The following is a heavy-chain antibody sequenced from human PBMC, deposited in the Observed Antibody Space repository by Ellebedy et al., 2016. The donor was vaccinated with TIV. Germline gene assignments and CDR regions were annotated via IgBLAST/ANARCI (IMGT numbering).Heavy chain of an antibody. D-gene: IGHD6-25*01. CDR1: GFTFGSNA. CDR2: ISDDGVRT. CDR3: TKHGPSASMDV. Sequence: GESLKISCAASGFTFGSNAMGWVRLVPGKGPEWVSAISDDGVRTYYADSVRGRFTISRDNSKSTLFLHMSSLTTDDAGIYHCTKHGPSASMDVWGQGTTVIVSS. V-gene: IGHV3-23*01. J-gene: IGHJ6*02.